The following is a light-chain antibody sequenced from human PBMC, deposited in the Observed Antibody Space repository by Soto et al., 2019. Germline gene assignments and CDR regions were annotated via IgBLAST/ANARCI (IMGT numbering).Light chain of an antibody. V-gene: IGKV3-11*01. J-gene: IGKJ5*01. CDR1: QSVSNNY. CDR2: DAS. CDR3: QHRMNWPLT. Sequence: EIVLKQSPGTLSLYTGERATLSCRASQSVSNNYLAWYQQKPGQAPRLLIYDASNRATGIPARFSGSGSETDFTLTISSLEPEDFAVYYCQHRMNWPLTFGQVTRLEIK.